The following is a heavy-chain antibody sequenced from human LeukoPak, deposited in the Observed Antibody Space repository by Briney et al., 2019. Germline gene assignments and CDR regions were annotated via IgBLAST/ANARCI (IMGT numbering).Heavy chain of an antibody. CDR1: GFXFGPYW. CDR2: IKPDGSGK. Sequence: GSLRLXXAASGFXFGPYWMSWVRQAPGKGLEWVANIKPDGSGKYYGDSVKGRFTISRDNTKNSLYLQMNSLRAEDTAVYYCARADYFDYWGQGTLVTVSS. J-gene: IGHJ4*02. CDR3: ARADYFDY. V-gene: IGHV3-7*01.